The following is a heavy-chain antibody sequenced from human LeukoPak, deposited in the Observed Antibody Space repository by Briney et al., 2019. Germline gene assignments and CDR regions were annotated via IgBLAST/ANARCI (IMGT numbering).Heavy chain of an antibody. CDR3: ARVTGWYFDL. Sequence: ASVKVSCKASGYTFTDYYMHWVQQAPGKGLEWMGRVDPEDGETIYAEKFQGRVTMTTDTSTSTAYMELRSLRSDDTAVYYCARVTGWYFDLWGRGTLVTVSS. V-gene: IGHV1-69-2*01. CDR2: VDPEDGET. J-gene: IGHJ2*01. D-gene: IGHD2-8*02. CDR1: GYTFTDYY.